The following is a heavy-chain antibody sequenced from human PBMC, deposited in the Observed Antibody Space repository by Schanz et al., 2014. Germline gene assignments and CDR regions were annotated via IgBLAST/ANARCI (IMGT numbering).Heavy chain of an antibody. V-gene: IGHV4-4*02. Sequence: QVQLQESGPGLVKPSGTLSLTCAVSGASISSSNWWSWVRQPPGKGLEWIGEIYHSGSTKHNPSLKSRLIISVDKFKNQFSLKLSSVTAADTAVYYCARDRGHGDLPGDTWGQGTMVTVSS. D-gene: IGHD4-17*01. CDR3: ARDRGHGDLPGDT. CDR1: GASISSSNW. J-gene: IGHJ3*02. CDR2: IYHSGST.